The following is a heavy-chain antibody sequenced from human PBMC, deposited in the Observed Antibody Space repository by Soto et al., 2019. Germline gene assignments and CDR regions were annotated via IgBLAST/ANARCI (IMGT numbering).Heavy chain of an antibody. CDR1: GFTFSSYA. V-gene: IGHV3-23*01. J-gene: IGHJ4*02. D-gene: IGHD3-10*01. CDR3: AKLVRGVMGFLGY. Sequence: EVQLLESGGGLVQPGGSLRLSCAASGFTFSSYAMSWVRRAPGKGLEWVSAISGSGGSTYYADSVKGRFTISRDNSKNTLYLQMNSLRAEDTAVYYCAKLVRGVMGFLGYWGQGTLVAVSS. CDR2: ISGSGGST.